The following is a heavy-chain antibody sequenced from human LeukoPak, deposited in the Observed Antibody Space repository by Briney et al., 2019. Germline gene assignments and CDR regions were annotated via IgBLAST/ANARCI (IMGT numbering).Heavy chain of an antibody. J-gene: IGHJ4*02. CDR1: GFTFSSYS. V-gene: IGHV3-48*01. D-gene: IGHD7-27*01. CDR3: AKDLNWGGR. Sequence: PRGSLRLSCAASGFTFSSYSMNWVRQAPGKGLEWVSYISSSSSTIYYADSVKGRFTISRDNSKNTLYLQMNSLRAEDTAVYYCAKDLNWGGRWGQGTLVTVSS. CDR2: ISSSSSTI.